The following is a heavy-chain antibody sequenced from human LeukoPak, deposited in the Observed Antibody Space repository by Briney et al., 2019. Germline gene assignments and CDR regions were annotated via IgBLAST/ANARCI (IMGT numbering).Heavy chain of an antibody. CDR2: IYYSGST. V-gene: IGHV4-39*07. Sequence: SETLSLTCTLSGGSISSSSYYWGWIRQPPGKGLEWIGSIYYSGSTYYNPSLKSRVTISVDTSKNQFSLKLSSVTAADTAVYYCARETRGSYGYFDYWGQGTLVTVSS. J-gene: IGHJ4*02. CDR3: ARETRGSYGYFDY. CDR1: GGSISSSSYY. D-gene: IGHD4-17*01.